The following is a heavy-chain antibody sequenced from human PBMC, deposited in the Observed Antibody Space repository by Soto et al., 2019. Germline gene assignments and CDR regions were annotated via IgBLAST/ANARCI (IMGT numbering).Heavy chain of an antibody. CDR3: ATDEDYYDSSGYYRGRWDDY. CDR2: ISYDGSNK. D-gene: IGHD3-22*01. V-gene: IGHV3-30-3*01. CDR1: GFTFSSYA. J-gene: IGHJ4*02. Sequence: GGSLRLSCAASGFTFSSYAMHWVRQAPGKGLEWVAVISYDGSNKYYADSVKGRFTISRDNSKNTLYLQMNSLRAEDTAVYYCATDEDYYDSSGYYRGRWDDYWGQGTLVTVSS.